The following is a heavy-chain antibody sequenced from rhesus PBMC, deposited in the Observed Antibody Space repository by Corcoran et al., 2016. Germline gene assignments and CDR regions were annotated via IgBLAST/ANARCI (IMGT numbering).Heavy chain of an antibody. D-gene: IGHD6-13*01. CDR2: IYGGGSRT. Sequence: QVQLQESGPGLVKPLETLSLTCAVSGGSISSNYWSWIRQPPGKGLVWIGYIYGGGSRTTDNRCLIGRVTLSIDTSKNQFSLKLSSVTAADTAVYYGAREAVAAGAFDYWGQGVLVTVSS. CDR1: GGSISSNY. J-gene: IGHJ4*01. CDR3: AREAVAAGAFDY. V-gene: IGHV4S11*01.